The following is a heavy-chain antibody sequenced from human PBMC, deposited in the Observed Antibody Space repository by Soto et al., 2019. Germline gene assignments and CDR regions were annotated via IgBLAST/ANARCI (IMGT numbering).Heavy chain of an antibody. D-gene: IGHD6-19*01. CDR1: GFTFSSYW. CDR2: INSDGSST. CDR3: ASFWDSSGWLKLDY. V-gene: IGHV3-74*01. J-gene: IGHJ4*02. Sequence: GGSLRLSCASSGFTFSSYWMHLVRQAPGKGLVWVSRINSDGSSTSYADSVKGRFTISRDNAKNTLYLQMNSLRAEDTAVYYCASFWDSSGWLKLDYWGQGTLVTVSS.